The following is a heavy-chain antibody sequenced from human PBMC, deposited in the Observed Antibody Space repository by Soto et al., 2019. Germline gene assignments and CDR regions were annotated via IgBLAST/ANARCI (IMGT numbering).Heavy chain of an antibody. D-gene: IGHD2-15*01. CDR2: IYHSGST. Sequence: SETLSLTXAVSSGSISNTNWWSWVRQPPGKGLEWIGEIYHSGSTNYNPSLKSRVTILLDKPKNQFSLNLNSVTAADTAVYYCARAVCSGGSCYSSANWFDPWGQGTRVTVSS. J-gene: IGHJ5*02. CDR3: ARAVCSGGSCYSSANWFDP. V-gene: IGHV4-4*02. CDR1: SGSISNTNW.